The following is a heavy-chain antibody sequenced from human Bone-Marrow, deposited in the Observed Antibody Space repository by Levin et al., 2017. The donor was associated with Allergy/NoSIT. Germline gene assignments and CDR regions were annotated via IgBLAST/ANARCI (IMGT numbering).Heavy chain of an antibody. CDR2: IYYTGST. CDR3: ARERYYSDMSYYYGMDV. D-gene: IGHD3-22*01. Sequence: SETLSLTCTVSGDSISRSAYYWSWIRQAPGKGLEWIGYIYYTGSTYYNPSLKSRLSISVDTSKNRFSLNLTSVTAADTAVYYCARERYYSDMSYYYGMDVRGQGTTVTVTS. CDR1: GDSISRSAYY. V-gene: IGHV4-30-4*01. J-gene: IGHJ6*02.